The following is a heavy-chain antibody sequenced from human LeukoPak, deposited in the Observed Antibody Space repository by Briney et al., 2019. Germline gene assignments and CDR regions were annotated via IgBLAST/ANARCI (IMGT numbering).Heavy chain of an antibody. D-gene: IGHD6-19*01. CDR2: INHSGST. V-gene: IGHV4-34*01. CDR3: ARDLKLAVASTRGTAVDP. J-gene: IGHJ5*02. Sequence: SETLSLTCAVYGGSFSGYYWSWIRQPPGKGLEWIGEINHSGSTNYNPSLKSRVTISVDTSKNQFSLKLSSVTAADTAVYYCARDLKLAVASTRGTAVDPWGQGTLVTVSS. CDR1: GGSFSGYY.